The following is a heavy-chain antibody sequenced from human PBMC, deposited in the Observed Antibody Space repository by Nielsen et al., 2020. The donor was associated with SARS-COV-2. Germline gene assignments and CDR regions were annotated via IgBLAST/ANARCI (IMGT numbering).Heavy chain of an antibody. V-gene: IGHV3-13*04. CDR3: ARARSSSPRGMDV. CDR1: GFTFSSYD. D-gene: IGHD6-6*01. CDR2: IGTAGDT. J-gene: IGHJ6*02. Sequence: GESLKISCAASGFTFSSYDMHWVRQATGKGLEWVSAIGTAGDTYYPGSVKGRFTISRENAKNSLYLQMNRLRAGDTAVYYCARARSSSPRGMDVWGQGTTATVSS.